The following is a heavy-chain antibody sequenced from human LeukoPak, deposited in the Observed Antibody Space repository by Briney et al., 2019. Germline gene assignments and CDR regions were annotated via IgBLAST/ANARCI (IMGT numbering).Heavy chain of an antibody. J-gene: IGHJ5*02. Sequence: SETLSLTCTVSGVSISGGSYYWSWIRQPAGKGLEWIRRIHTSGNTNYNPSLKSRVTISIDTSKNQISLILSSVTAADTAVYFCARGQSGVRGANVPKLMGFDPWGQGTLVIVSS. CDR2: IHTSGNT. CDR3: ARGQSGVRGANVPKLMGFDP. V-gene: IGHV4-61*02. CDR1: GVSISGGSYY. D-gene: IGHD3-10*01.